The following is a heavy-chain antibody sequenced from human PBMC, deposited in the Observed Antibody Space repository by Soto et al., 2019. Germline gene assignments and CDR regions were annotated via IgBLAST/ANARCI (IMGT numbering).Heavy chain of an antibody. CDR1: GGSISSYY. CDR3: ARAEDSRTNWFDP. D-gene: IGHD3-22*01. J-gene: IGHJ5*02. Sequence: SETLSLTCTVSGGSISSYYWSWIRQPPGKGLEWIGYIYYSGSTNYNPSLKSRVTISVDTSKNQFSLELSSVTAADTAVYYCARAEDSRTNWFDPWGQGTLVTVSS. V-gene: IGHV4-59*01. CDR2: IYYSGST.